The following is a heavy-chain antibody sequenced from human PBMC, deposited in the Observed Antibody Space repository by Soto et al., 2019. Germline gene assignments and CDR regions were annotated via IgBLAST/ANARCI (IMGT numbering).Heavy chain of an antibody. J-gene: IGHJ4*02. CDR1: GFTFSSYA. Sequence: HPGGSLRLSCAASGFTFSSYAMSWVRQAPGKGLEWVSAISGSGGGTYYADSVKGRFTISRDNSKNTLYLQMNSLRAEDTAVYYCAKWRGYCSSTTCYKDFDYWGQGTLVTVSS. CDR3: AKWRGYCSSTTCYKDFDY. V-gene: IGHV3-23*01. D-gene: IGHD2-2*01. CDR2: ISGSGGGT.